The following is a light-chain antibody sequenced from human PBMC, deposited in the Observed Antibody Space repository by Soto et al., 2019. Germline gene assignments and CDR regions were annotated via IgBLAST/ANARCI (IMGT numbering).Light chain of an antibody. V-gene: IGKV3-15*01. CDR3: QQYNNWPPGT. CDR1: QSVSSN. CDR2: GAS. J-gene: IGKJ2*01. Sequence: EIVMTQSPATLSVSPGERATLSCRASQSVSSNLAWYQQKPGQAPRLLIYGASTMATGIPARFSGSGSGTAVTLPISSLQSEDFAVYYCQQYNNWPPGTFGQGTKLEIK.